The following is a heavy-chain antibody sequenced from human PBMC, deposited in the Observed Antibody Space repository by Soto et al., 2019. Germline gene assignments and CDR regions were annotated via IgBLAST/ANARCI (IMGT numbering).Heavy chain of an antibody. Sequence: QVQLVPSGAEVERPGSSVKVSCKTSGGTTSSYTIGWVRQAPGQGLEWMGNIVPMINKIDYAQKFQGRVTITADKSTRTVYMELNSLRSEDTAVYFCALRTGNWNPLADWGQGTLVTVSS. CDR3: ALRTGNWNPLAD. V-gene: IGHV1-69*02. CDR1: GGTTSSYT. CDR2: IVPMINKI. D-gene: IGHD1-1*01. J-gene: IGHJ4*02.